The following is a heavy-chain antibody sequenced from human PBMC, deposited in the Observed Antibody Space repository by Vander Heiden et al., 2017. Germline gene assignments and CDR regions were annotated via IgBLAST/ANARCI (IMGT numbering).Heavy chain of an antibody. CDR3: AKEVSGAFDI. D-gene: IGHD2-8*01. CDR1: GFTFDDYA. J-gene: IGHJ3*02. Sequence: EVQVVESGGGLVQPGRSLRLSCAASGFTFDDYAMHWVRQAPGKGLGWVSGINWNSGSMGYADSVQGRFTISRDNAKNSLYLQMSSLRAEDTALYYCAKEVSGAFDIWGQGTMVTVSS. V-gene: IGHV3-9*01. CDR2: INWNSGSM.